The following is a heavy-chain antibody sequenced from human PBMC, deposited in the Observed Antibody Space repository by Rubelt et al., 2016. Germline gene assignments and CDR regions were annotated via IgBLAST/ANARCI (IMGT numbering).Heavy chain of an antibody. CDR1: GGSISSGGYY. Sequence: QVQLQESGPGLVKPSQTLSLTCTVSGGSISSGGYYWSWIRQHPGKGLEWIGYIYYSGSTYYNPDRKGRVTSSVETSKNQFSLKLSSVTAADTAVYYCARDSGSRIFDYWGQGTLVTVSS. V-gene: IGHV4-31*03. J-gene: IGHJ4*02. CDR2: IYYSGST. D-gene: IGHD2/OR15-2a*01. CDR3: ARDSGSRIFDY.